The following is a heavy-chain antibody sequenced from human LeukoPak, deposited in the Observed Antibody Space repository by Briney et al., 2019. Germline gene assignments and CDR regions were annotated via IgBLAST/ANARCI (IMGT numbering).Heavy chain of an antibody. V-gene: IGHV4-39*07. CDR1: GGSISSSRYY. D-gene: IGHD6-19*01. CDR2: IYYSGST. J-gene: IGHJ4*02. Sequence: SETLSLTCTVSGGSISSSRYYWGWIRQPPGKGLEWIGSIYYSGSTYYNPSLKSRVTISVDTSKNQFSLKLSSVTAADTAVYYCARGSSSGSLPFDYWGQGTLVTVSS. CDR3: ARGSSSGSLPFDY.